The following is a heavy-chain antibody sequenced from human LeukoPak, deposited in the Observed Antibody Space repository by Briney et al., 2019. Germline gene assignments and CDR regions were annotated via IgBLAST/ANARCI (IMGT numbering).Heavy chain of an antibody. J-gene: IGHJ4*02. D-gene: IGHD1-26*01. CDR2: IKQDGSEK. CDR1: GFTFSSYW. Sequence: GGSLRLSCAASGFTFSSYWMSRVRQAPGKGLEWVANIKQDGSEKYYVDSVKGRFTISRDNAKNSLYLQMNSLRAEDTAVYYCARDPTNMYSGSYGSFDYWGQGTLVTVSS. CDR3: ARDPTNMYSGSYGSFDY. V-gene: IGHV3-7*01.